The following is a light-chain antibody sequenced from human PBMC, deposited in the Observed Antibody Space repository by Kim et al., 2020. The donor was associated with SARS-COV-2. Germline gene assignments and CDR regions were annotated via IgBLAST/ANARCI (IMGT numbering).Light chain of an antibody. Sequence: PGESATLSCRASRSVDISLAWYQHTPGHPPRLLIYDPAISAAGVPDRFSGSGSGTDFTLTIASLAPEDFAVYYCQQRGSWPPALTFGGGTKLEI. J-gene: IGKJ4*01. V-gene: IGKV3-11*01. CDR3: QQRGSWPPALT. CDR1: RSVDIS. CDR2: DPA.